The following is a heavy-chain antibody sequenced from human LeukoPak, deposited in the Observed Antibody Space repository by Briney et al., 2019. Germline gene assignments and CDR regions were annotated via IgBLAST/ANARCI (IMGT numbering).Heavy chain of an antibody. CDR3: ARAYCGGDCYSRWFDP. J-gene: IGHJ5*02. CDR2: INPNSGGT. Sequence: ASVKVSCKASGNTFTGYYMHWVRQAPGQGLEWMGWINPNSGGTNYAQKFQGRVTMTRDTSISTAYMELSRLRSDDTAVYYCARAYCGGDCYSRWFDPWGREPWSPSPQ. V-gene: IGHV1-2*02. D-gene: IGHD2-21*02. CDR1: GNTFTGYY.